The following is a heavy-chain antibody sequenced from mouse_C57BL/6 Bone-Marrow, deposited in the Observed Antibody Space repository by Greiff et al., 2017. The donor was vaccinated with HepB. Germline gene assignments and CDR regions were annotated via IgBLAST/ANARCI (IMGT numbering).Heavy chain of an antibody. J-gene: IGHJ3*01. CDR1: GFTFSNYW. Sequence: DVKLQESGGGLVQPGGSMKLSCVASGFTFSNYWMNWVRQSPEKGLEWVAQIRLKSDNYATHYAESVKGRFTISRDDSKSSVYLQMNNLRAEDTGIYYCTAGDSSGFSFAYWGQGTLVTVSA. CDR3: TAGDSSGFSFAY. V-gene: IGHV6-3*01. D-gene: IGHD3-2*02. CDR2: IRLKSDNYAT.